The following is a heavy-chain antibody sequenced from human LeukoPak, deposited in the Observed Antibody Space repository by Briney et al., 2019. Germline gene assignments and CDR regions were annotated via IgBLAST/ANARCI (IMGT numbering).Heavy chain of an antibody. Sequence: GGSQRLSCAASGFTCDDYAMHWVRQAPGKGLEWVSLNSGDGGSTYYADSVKGRFTISRDNSKNSLYLQMNSLRTEDTALHYCAKSIVVVVAAGMDVWGQGTTVTVSS. J-gene: IGHJ6*02. CDR1: GFTCDDYA. CDR3: AKSIVVVVAAGMDV. D-gene: IGHD2-15*01. V-gene: IGHV3-43*02. CDR2: NSGDGGST.